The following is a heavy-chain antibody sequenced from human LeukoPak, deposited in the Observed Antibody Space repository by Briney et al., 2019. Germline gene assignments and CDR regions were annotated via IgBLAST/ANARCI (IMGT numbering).Heavy chain of an antibody. V-gene: IGHV3-9*01. CDR3: AKDATGADGLDV. CDR1: GLTFSSHW. Sequence: PGGSLRLSCAASGLTFSSHWMHWVRQAPGKGLEWVSGISWNSGRIGYADSVKGRFTISRDNAKNSLYLQMNSLRTEDTALYYCAKDATGADGLDVWGQGTTVTVSS. J-gene: IGHJ6*02. CDR2: ISWNSGRI. D-gene: IGHD7-27*01.